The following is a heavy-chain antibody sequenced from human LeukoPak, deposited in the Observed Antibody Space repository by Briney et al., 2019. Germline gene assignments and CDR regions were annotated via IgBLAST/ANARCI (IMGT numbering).Heavy chain of an antibody. J-gene: IGHJ4*02. Sequence: PSETLSLTCTVSGGSISNYYWSWIRQPPGKGLEWIGYIYYSGSTNYNPSLKSRVTISVDTSKNQFSLKLRSVTAADTAVYYCARAYCVGDCTVLHIYFDNWGQGTLVTVSS. CDR2: IYYSGST. CDR3: ARAYCVGDCTVLHIYFDN. CDR1: GGSISNYY. D-gene: IGHD2-21*02. V-gene: IGHV4-59*01.